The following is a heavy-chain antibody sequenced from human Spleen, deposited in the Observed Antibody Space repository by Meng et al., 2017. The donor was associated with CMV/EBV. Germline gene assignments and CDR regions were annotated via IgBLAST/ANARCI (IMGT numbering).Heavy chain of an antibody. CDR3: ARGRLAHYYTGDYFDY. CDR2: IDRGGGST. D-gene: IGHD3-3*01. Sequence: GYPLSSHYINWVPPAPGQGLGWMGIIDRGGGSTSDAQKFQGRVTMTRDTSTTTVYMELSSLRYDDTAVYYCARGRLAHYYTGDYFDYWGQGTLVTVSS. CDR1: GYPLSSHY. V-gene: IGHV1-46*01. J-gene: IGHJ4*02.